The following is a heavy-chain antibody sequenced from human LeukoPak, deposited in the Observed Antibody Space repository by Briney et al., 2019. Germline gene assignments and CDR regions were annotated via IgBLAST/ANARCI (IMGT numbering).Heavy chain of an antibody. CDR1: GFTFSSYW. CDR2: IKQDGSEK. J-gene: IGHJ4*02. Sequence: PGGSLRLSCAASGFTFSSYWMSWVRQAPGKGLEWVANIKQDGSEKYYVDSVKGRFTISRDNAKNSLYLQMNSLRAEDTAVYYCAKDARNYDSSGYYDDPGYFDYWGQGSLVTVSS. V-gene: IGHV3-7*01. CDR3: AKDARNYDSSGYYDDPGYFDY. D-gene: IGHD3-22*01.